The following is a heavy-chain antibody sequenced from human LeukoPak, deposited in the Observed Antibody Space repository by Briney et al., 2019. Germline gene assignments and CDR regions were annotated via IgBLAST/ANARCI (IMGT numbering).Heavy chain of an antibody. Sequence: ASVKVSCKASGYTFTSYDINWVRQATGQGLEWMGWMNPNSGNTGYAQKFQGRVTITRNTSISTAYMELSSLRSEDTAVYYCAKDGPTYYDILTGYDYYYMDVWGKGTTVTVSS. CDR2: MNPNSGNT. D-gene: IGHD3-9*01. CDR1: GYTFTSYD. V-gene: IGHV1-8*03. CDR3: AKDGPTYYDILTGYDYYYMDV. J-gene: IGHJ6*03.